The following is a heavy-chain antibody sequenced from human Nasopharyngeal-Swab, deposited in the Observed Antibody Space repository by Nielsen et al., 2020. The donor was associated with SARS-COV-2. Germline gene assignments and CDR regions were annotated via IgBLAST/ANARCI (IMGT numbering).Heavy chain of an antibody. Sequence: GESLKISCAASGFTFRRYTMDWVRQAPGKGLEWVAVISYDGSNKYYADSVKGRFTISRDISKNTLYLQMNSLRAEDTAVFYCASTPLDSSGYYYAFHYWGRGTLVTVSS. J-gene: IGHJ4*02. D-gene: IGHD3-22*01. CDR2: ISYDGSNK. CDR3: ASTPLDSSGYYYAFHY. CDR1: GFTFRRYT. V-gene: IGHV3-30-3*01.